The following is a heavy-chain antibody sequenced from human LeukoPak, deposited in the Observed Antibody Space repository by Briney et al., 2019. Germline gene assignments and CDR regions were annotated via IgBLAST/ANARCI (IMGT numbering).Heavy chain of an antibody. CDR3: ATEGCSSTSCYARGWFDP. V-gene: IGHV1-46*01. Sequence: ASVKVSCKASGYTFTSYYMHWVRQAPGQGLEWMGIINPSGGSTSYAQKFQGRVTMTEDTSTDTAYMELSSLRSEDTAVYYCATEGCSSTSCYARGWFDPWGQGTLVTVSS. CDR2: INPSGGST. J-gene: IGHJ5*02. CDR1: GYTFTSYY. D-gene: IGHD2-2*01.